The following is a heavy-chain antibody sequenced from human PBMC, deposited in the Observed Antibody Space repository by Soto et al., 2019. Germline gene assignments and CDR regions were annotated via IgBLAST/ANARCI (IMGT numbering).Heavy chain of an antibody. J-gene: IGHJ6*02. V-gene: IGHV4-59*01. CDR3: AKFRDDFYYYYGMDV. Sequence: WTWIRQPPGKGLEWIGYIYNSGNTNYSPSLKSRVTMSIDTSKNQVSLKLNSVTAADSAMYYCAKFRDDFYYYYGMDVWGQGTSVTVS. CDR2: IYNSGNT. D-gene: IGHD3-10*01.